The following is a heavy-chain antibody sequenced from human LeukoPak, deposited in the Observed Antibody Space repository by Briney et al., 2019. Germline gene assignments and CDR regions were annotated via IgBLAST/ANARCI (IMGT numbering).Heavy chain of an antibody. CDR3: ASWGGAAAGFNDPLDY. CDR2: IKQDGREK. CDR1: GFTFSNYW. Sequence: PGGSLRLCCAASGFTFSNYWMRWVREARGKGLGWVANIKQDGREKYYVDSVKGRLTMSRDNAKKTLYLQMNSLRAEDTAVYYCASWGGAAAGFNDPLDYWGQGTLVTVSS. J-gene: IGHJ4*02. D-gene: IGHD6-13*01. V-gene: IGHV3-7*01.